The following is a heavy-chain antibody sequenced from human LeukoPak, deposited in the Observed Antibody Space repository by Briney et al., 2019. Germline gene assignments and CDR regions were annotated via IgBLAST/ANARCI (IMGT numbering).Heavy chain of an antibody. D-gene: IGHD3-3*01. J-gene: IGHJ4*02. Sequence: EASVKVSCKASGYTFTDYGISWVRQAPGQGLEWMGWISAYNGNTKYAQKFQGRVTMTTDTSTSTAYMEVRSLRSDDTAVYYCARDLRGYDFWSGFFKYYFDYWGQGTLVTVSS. CDR1: GYTFTDYG. CDR3: ARDLRGYDFWSGFFKYYFDY. V-gene: IGHV1-18*01. CDR2: ISAYNGNT.